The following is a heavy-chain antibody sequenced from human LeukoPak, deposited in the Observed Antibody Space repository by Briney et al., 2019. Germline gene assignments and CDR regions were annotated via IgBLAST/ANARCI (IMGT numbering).Heavy chain of an antibody. D-gene: IGHD2-2*01. CDR1: GGSISSYY. Sequence: SETLSLTCTVSGGSISSYYWSWIRQPPGKGLEWIGYIYYSGSTNYNPSLKSRVTISVDTSKNQFSLKLSSVTAADTAVYYCARLYCSSTTRFLDVFDIWGQGTMVTVSS. CDR3: ARLYCSSTTRFLDVFDI. V-gene: IGHV4-59*08. J-gene: IGHJ3*02. CDR2: IYYSGST.